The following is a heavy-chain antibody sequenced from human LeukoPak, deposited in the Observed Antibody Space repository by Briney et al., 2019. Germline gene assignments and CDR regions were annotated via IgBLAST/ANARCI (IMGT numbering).Heavy chain of an antibody. CDR3: AKSVITYYDILTGPDI. V-gene: IGHV3-66*02. CDR2: ISGGDTT. Sequence: PGGSLRLSCAASGFTLSINYMSWVRQAPGKGLEWVSLISGGDTTHYADSVKGRFTISRDNSKNTLYLQMNSLRAEDTAVYYCAKSVITYYDILTGPDIWGQGTMVTVSS. J-gene: IGHJ3*02. CDR1: GFTLSINY. D-gene: IGHD3-9*01.